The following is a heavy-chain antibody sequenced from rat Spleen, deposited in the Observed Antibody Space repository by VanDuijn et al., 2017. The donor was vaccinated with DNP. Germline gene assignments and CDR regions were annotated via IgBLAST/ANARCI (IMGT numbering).Heavy chain of an antibody. CDR2: IGSTGDNT. D-gene: IGHD5-1*01. CDR3: ARLGGD. J-gene: IGHJ2*01. V-gene: IGHV5-31*01. CDR1: GFTFNNYW. Sequence: EVQLVESGGGLVQPGGSLKLSCVASGFTFNNYWMTWIRQAPGKGLEWVASIGSTGDNTYYSDSVKGRFSLSRDNAKSTLYLQMSSLRSEDTATYYCARLGGDWGQGVMVTVSS.